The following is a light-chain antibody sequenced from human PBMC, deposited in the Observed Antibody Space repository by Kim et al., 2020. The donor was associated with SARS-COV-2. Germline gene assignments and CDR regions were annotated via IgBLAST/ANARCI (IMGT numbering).Light chain of an antibody. CDR3: QQRNDWPQT. J-gene: IGKJ1*01. CDR2: DAS. V-gene: IGKV3-11*01. CDR1: QSVGSY. Sequence: LSPGERDTLSCRASQSVGSYLAWYQQKPGQAPRLLIYDASNRATAIPDRFTGSGSGTDFTLTISSLEPEDCAVYFCQQRNDWPQTFGQGTKVDIK.